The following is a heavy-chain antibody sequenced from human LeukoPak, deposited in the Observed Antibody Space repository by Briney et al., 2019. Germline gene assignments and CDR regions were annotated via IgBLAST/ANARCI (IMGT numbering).Heavy chain of an antibody. D-gene: IGHD1-26*01. CDR2: ISSSSSYI. CDR1: GFTFSSYS. J-gene: IGHJ3*02. CDR3: ARGPPLAGRRGDAFDI. Sequence: GGSLRLSCAASGFTFSSYSMNWVRQAPGKGLEWVLSISSSSSYIYYADSVKGRFTISRDNAKNSLYLQMNSLRAEDTAVYYCARGPPLAGRRGDAFDIWGQGTMVTVSS. V-gene: IGHV3-21*01.